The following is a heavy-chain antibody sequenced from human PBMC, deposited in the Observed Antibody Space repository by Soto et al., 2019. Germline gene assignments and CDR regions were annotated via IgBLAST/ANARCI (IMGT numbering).Heavy chain of an antibody. CDR2: IYWDYDK. J-gene: IGHJ6*02. CDR1: GFSLNTVGLG. D-gene: IGHD2-21*02. V-gene: IGHV2-5*02. Sequence: QITLKESGPTLVKPTQTLTLTCTFSGFSLNTVGLGVGWIRQPPGKALEWLALIYWDYDKRYNPSLKSRFTINRDTSKKREVLTMTNMDPVDAVTYYCAHSRCGGDCLQSYSSHFYYGLDVWGPGTTVTGSS. CDR3: AHSRCGGDCLQSYSSHFYYGLDV.